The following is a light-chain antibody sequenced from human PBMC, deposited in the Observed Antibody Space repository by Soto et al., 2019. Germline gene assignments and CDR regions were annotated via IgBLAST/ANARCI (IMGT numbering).Light chain of an antibody. V-gene: IGKV4-1*01. J-gene: IGKJ4*01. CDR3: QQYYSAPQLT. CDR2: WAS. CDR1: QSVLYSRDNKTY. Sequence: DIVMTQSPDSLAESLGERATINCRSSQSVLYSRDNKTYLAWYQQKSGQPPKLLIYWASTRESGVPVRFSGRGSGTDFTLTISSLQAEDVAVYYCQQYYSAPQLTFGGGTKVEIK.